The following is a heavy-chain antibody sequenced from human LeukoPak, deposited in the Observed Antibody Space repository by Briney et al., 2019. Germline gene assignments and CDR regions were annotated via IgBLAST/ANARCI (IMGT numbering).Heavy chain of an antibody. Sequence: ASVKVSCKASGYTFTSYGISWVRQAPGQGLEWMGWISAYNGNTSYAQKLQGRVTMTTDTSTRTAYMELRSLRSDDTAVYYCASGDEAGYSSGWYAYWGQGTLVTVSS. J-gene: IGHJ4*02. V-gene: IGHV1-18*01. CDR2: ISAYNGNT. CDR1: GYTFTSYG. D-gene: IGHD6-19*01. CDR3: ASGDEAGYSSGWYAY.